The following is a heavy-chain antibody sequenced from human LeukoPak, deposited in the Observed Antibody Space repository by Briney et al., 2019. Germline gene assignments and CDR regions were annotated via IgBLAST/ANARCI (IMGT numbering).Heavy chain of an antibody. J-gene: IGHJ4*02. CDR3: ARNYGRTSRYFDY. Sequence: APVKVSCKSSGYTFTDYYVHWVRQAPGQGLEWMGWLSPGTGGTNYAQNFQGRVTMTRDTSISTAYLELSNLASDDTALYYCARNYGRTSRYFDYWGQGTLVTVSS. CDR2: LSPGTGGT. CDR1: GYTFTDYY. D-gene: IGHD4-23*01. V-gene: IGHV1-2*02.